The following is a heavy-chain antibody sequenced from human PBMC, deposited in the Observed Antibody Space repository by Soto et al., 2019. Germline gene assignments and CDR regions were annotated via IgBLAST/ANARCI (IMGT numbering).Heavy chain of an antibody. D-gene: IGHD3-9*01. V-gene: IGHV1-69*06. CDR1: GGTFSSYA. Sequence: SVKVSCKASGGTFSSYAISWVRQAPGQGLEWMGGIIPIFGTANYAQKFQGRVTITADKSTSTAYMELSSLRSEDTALYYCAKASARYFDLMGGSFYYYGMDVWGQGTTVTVSS. CDR3: AKASARYFDLMGGSFYYYGMDV. J-gene: IGHJ6*02. CDR2: IIPIFGTA.